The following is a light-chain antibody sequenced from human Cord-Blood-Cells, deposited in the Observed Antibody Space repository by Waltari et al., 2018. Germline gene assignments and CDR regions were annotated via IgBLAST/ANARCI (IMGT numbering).Light chain of an antibody. J-gene: IGLJ2*01. V-gene: IGLV1-40*01. CDR1: SSNIGAGYD. CDR2: GNS. Sequence: QSVLTQPPSVSGAPGQRVPISCTGRSSNIGAGYDVPWYQQLPGTAPNRLIYGNSNRPSGVPDRFSGSKSGTSASLAITGLQAEDEADYYCQSYDSSLSGVVFGGGTKLTVL. CDR3: QSYDSSLSGVV.